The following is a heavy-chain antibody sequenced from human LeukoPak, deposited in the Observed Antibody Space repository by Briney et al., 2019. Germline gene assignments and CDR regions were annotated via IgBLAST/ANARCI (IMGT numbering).Heavy chain of an antibody. V-gene: IGHV3-15*01. J-gene: IGHJ4*02. Sequence: PGGSLRLSCAASGFTFSNAWMSWVRQAPGKGLEWVGRIKSKTDGGTTDYAAPVKGRFTISRDDSKNTLYLQMNSLKTEDTAVYYCTTALHPLYRYCSSTSCYTPFDYWGQGTLVTVSS. D-gene: IGHD2-2*02. CDR1: GFTFSNAW. CDR2: IKSKTDGGTT. CDR3: TTALHPLYRYCSSTSCYTPFDY.